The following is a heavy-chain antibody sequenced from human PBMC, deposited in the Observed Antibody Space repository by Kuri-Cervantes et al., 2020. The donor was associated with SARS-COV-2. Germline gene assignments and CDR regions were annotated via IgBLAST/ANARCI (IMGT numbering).Heavy chain of an antibody. D-gene: IGHD2-2*02. CDR1: GFTFSSYW. J-gene: IGHJ2*01. CDR2: INSDGSST. V-gene: IGHV3-74*01. CDR3: ARPPPGYCSSTSCYTGGDFDL. Sequence: GESLKISCAASGFTFSSYWMHWARQAPGKGLVWVSRINSDGSSTSYADSVKGRFTISRDNAKNTLYLQMNSLRAEDTAVYYCARPPPGYCSSTSCYTGGDFDLWGRGTLVTVSS.